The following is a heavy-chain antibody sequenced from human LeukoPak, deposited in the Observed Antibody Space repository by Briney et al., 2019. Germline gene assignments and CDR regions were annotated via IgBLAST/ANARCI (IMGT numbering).Heavy chain of an antibody. CDR3: ARVALYSCGWSPKDY. CDR1: GYTFTGYY. V-gene: IGHV1-2*02. D-gene: IGHD6-19*01. Sequence: ASVKVSCKASGYTFTGYYMHWVRQAPGQGLEWMGWINPNSGGTNYAQKFQGRVTMTRDTSISTAYMELSGLRSDDTAVYYCARVALYSCGWSPKDYWGQGTLVTVSS. J-gene: IGHJ4*02. CDR2: INPNSGGT.